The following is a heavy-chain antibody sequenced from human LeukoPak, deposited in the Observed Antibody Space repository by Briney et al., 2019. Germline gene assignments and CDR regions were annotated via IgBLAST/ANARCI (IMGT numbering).Heavy chain of an antibody. V-gene: IGHV3-30*03. Sequence: GRSLRLSCAASGFTFSSYGMHWVRQAPGKGLEWVAVLSYDGNYKYYADSVKGRFAISRDNSENTLYLQMNSLRAEDTAVYYCARYAEYAVSTPCYWGQGTLVTASS. J-gene: IGHJ4*02. D-gene: IGHD2-8*01. CDR1: GFTFSSYG. CDR2: LSYDGNYK. CDR3: ARYAEYAVSTPCY.